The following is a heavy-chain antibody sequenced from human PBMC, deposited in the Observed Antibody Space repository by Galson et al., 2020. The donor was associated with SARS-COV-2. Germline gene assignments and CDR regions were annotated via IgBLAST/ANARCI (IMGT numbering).Heavy chain of an antibody. J-gene: IGHJ5*02. Sequence: SETLSLTCSVSGDPISRTRDYYWDWIRQPPGKGLEWIGSVHLSGRSYSSPSLESRVTMSMDTSKNQFSLRLTSVTAADTAVYYCARASYQFDTWFDTWGQGFLVTVSS. V-gene: IGHV4-39*01. CDR3: ARASYQFDTWFDT. CDR1: GDPISRTRDYY. CDR2: VHLSGRS. D-gene: IGHD2-2*01.